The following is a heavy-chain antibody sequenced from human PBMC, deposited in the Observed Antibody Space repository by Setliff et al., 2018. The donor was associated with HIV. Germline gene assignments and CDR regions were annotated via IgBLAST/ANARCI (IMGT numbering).Heavy chain of an antibody. CDR2: INHSGST. CDR3: ARDPSSSGWSEGLYYFDS. Sequence: LSLTCAVYGGSLSDHYWSWIRQPPGKGLEWIGEINHSGSTNYNPSLRSRVSISVDTSKNQFSLRLSSVTAADTAVYYCARDPSSSGWSEGLYYFDSWGRGTLVTV. V-gene: IGHV4-34*01. D-gene: IGHD6-19*01. J-gene: IGHJ4*02. CDR1: GGSLSDHY.